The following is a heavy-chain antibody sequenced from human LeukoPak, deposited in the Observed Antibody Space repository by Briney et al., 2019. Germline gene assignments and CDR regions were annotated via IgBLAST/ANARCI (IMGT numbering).Heavy chain of an antibody. CDR3: ARKQDYGDYLQYFDY. CDR2: ISTFSNYI. CDR1: GFTFSAYS. J-gene: IGHJ4*02. D-gene: IGHD4-17*01. Sequence: GGSLRLSCAASGFTFSAYSMNWVRQAPGKGLEWVSSISTFSNYIQYADSVKGRFTLSRDNAKNSLYLQMNSLRAEDTAVYYCARKQDYGDYLQYFDYWGQGALVTVSS. V-gene: IGHV3-21*01.